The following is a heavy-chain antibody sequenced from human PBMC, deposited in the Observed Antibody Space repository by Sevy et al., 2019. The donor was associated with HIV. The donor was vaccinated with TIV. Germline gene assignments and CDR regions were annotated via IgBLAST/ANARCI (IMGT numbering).Heavy chain of an antibody. CDR3: AKEGGGYNYDSSGLFDY. V-gene: IGHV3-23*01. CDR1: GFTFSSYA. CDR2: ISGSGYST. Sequence: GGSLRLSCAASGFTFSSYAMTWVRQAPGKGLEWVSGISGSGYSTYYADSGKGRFTISRDNSKNTLYLQMNSLGAEDTAVYYCAKEGGGYNYDSSGLFDYWGQGTLVTVSS. D-gene: IGHD3-22*01. J-gene: IGHJ4*02.